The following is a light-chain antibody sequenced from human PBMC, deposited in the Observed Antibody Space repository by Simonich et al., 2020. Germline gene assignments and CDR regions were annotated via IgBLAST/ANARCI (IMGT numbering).Light chain of an antibody. Sequence: QSALTQPASVSGSPGQSITISCTGTSSDVGGYNYVSWYQQNPGKAPKLMIYDVSNRPSGVSNRFSGSNSGNTASLTISGLQAEDEADYYCSSYTSSSVVFGGGTKLTVL. CDR3: SSYTSSSVV. CDR2: DVS. V-gene: IGLV2-14*03. J-gene: IGLJ2*01. CDR1: SSDVGGYNY.